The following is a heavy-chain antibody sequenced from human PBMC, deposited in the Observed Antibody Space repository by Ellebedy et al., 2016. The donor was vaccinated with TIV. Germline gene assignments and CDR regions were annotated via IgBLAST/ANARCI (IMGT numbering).Heavy chain of an antibody. J-gene: IGHJ4*02. CDR2: IKPGGNEK. CDR3: ATDEGIY. D-gene: IGHD3-10*01. Sequence: GESLKISCAASGFTFSIYWMNWVRPAPGKGLEWVAIIKPGGNEKFYVGSVVGRFTISSDNANNSLYLQMDSLRAEDTAVYYCATDEGIYWGQGTLVTVSS. V-gene: IGHV3-7*03. CDR1: GFTFSIYW.